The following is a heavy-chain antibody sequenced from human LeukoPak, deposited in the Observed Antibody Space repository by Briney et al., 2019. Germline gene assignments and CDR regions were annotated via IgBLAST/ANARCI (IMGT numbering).Heavy chain of an antibody. V-gene: IGHV1-2*02. CDR2: INPNSGGT. Sequence: ASVKVSCKASGYTFTGYYMHWGRQAPGQGLEWMGWINPNSGGTNYAQKFQGRVTMTRDTSISTAYMELSRLRSDDTAVYYCPRDPGIVEEYYFDYWGQGTLVTVSS. J-gene: IGHJ4*02. CDR1: GYTFTGYY. D-gene: IGHD3-22*01. CDR3: PRDPGIVEEYYFDY.